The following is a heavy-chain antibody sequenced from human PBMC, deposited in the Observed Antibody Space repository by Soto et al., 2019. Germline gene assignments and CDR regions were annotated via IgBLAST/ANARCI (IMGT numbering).Heavy chain of an antibody. CDR3: ARGLHSLFDY. V-gene: IGHV3-33*01. J-gene: IGHJ4*02. D-gene: IGHD2-21*01. CDR2: IWYDGNNK. Sequence: QVQLVESGGGVVQPGGSLRLSCAASGFTFSNYDMHWVRQAPGKGLEWVAVIWYDGNNKYYADSVKGRFTISRDNSNNTLYVQMTSLRAEDTAVYYCARGLHSLFDYWGQGTLVTVSS. CDR1: GFTFSNYD.